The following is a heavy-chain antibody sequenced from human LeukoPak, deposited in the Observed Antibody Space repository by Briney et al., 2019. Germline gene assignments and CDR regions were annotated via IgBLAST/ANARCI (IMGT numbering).Heavy chain of an antibody. CDR2: IYHSGST. CDR3: AKGYCRGNSCYDDRGAFDY. CDR1: GYSISSGNY. V-gene: IGHV4-38-2*02. Sequence: PSETLSLTCSVSGYSISSGNYWGWIRLPPGKGLQWIGSIYHSGSTYYNPSLKSRVTISVDTSKNQFSLKLSSVAAADTAVYYCAKGYCRGNSCYDDRGAFDYWGQGTLVTVSS. D-gene: IGHD2-2*01. J-gene: IGHJ4*02.